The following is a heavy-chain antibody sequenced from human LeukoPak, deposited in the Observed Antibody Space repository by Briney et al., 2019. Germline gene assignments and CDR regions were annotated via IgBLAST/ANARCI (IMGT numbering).Heavy chain of an antibody. CDR2: INPNSGGT. CDR3: AKPGIAAAGRYYYYYYMDV. J-gene: IGHJ6*03. V-gene: IGHV1-2*02. CDR1: GYTLTELS. Sequence: ASVKVSCKVSGYTLTELSMHWVRQAPGQGLEWMGWINPNSGGTNYAQKFQGRVTMTRDTSISTAYMELSRLRSDDTAVYYCAKPGIAAAGRYYYYYYMDVWGKGTTVTVSS. D-gene: IGHD6-13*01.